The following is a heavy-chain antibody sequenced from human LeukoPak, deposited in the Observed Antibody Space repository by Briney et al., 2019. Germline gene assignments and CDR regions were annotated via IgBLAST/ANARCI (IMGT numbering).Heavy chain of an antibody. V-gene: IGHV3-21*01. D-gene: IGHD6-19*01. CDR1: GFRFSSYS. Sequence: PGRSLRLSCAASGFRFSSYSMNWVRQAPGKGLEWVSSISSSSGYIYYADSVKGRFTISRDNAENSLYLQMNSLRAEDTAVYYCARDLGWYYFDYWGQGTLVTVSS. CDR2: ISSSSGYI. J-gene: IGHJ4*02. CDR3: ARDLGWYYFDY.